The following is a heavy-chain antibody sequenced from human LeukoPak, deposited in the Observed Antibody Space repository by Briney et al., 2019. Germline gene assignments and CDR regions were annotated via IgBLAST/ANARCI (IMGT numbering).Heavy chain of an antibody. V-gene: IGHV3-48*02. CDR2: IRTTAEGAQYA. CDR1: GFSFTDYP. CDR3: ATGQRYAFDY. J-gene: IGHJ4*02. Sequence: PGGSLRLSCATSGFSFTDYPMNWVRRAPGKGLEWISNIRTTAEGAQYAYYADSVKGRVTIFREDGKNTLYLHMTSLRDDDTAVYYCATGQRYAFDYWGQGILVTVSS. D-gene: IGHD3-9*01.